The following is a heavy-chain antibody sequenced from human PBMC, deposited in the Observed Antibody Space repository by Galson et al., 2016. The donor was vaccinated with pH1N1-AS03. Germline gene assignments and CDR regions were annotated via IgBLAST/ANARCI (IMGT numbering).Heavy chain of an antibody. CDR2: IYYSGST. Sequence: SETLSLTCTISGGSVSSGSYYWSWIRQPPGKGLEWIGYIYYSGSTNYNPSLKSRVTISVDTSKNQFSLKLSSVTAADTAVYYCSRLVGQAFAYWGQGMLVTVSS. CDR1: GGSVSSGSYY. V-gene: IGHV4-61*01. J-gene: IGHJ4*02. CDR3: SRLVGQAFAY.